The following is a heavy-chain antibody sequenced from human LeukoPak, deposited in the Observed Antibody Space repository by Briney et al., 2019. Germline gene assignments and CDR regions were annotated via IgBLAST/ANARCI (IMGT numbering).Heavy chain of an antibody. CDR3: ARTMVRDLMVGWFDP. D-gene: IGHD3-10*01. V-gene: IGHV3-53*01. CDR1: GFTVSSNY. J-gene: IGHJ5*02. CDR2: IYSGGGT. Sequence: GGSLRLSCAASGFTVSSNYMSWVRQAPGKGLEWVSVIYSGGGTYYADSVKGRFTISRDNSKNTLYLQMNSLRAEDTAVYYCARTMVRDLMVGWFDPWGQGTLVTVSS.